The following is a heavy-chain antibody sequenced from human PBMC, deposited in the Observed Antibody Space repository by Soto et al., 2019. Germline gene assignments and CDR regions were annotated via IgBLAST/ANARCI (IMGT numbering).Heavy chain of an antibody. CDR3: AIEVGCYGMDV. J-gene: IGHJ6*01. CDR1: GASVSSGSYY. D-gene: IGHD1-26*01. Sequence: SETLSRTGTVAGASVSSGSYYWSWIRQPPGKGLEWIGYIYYSGSTNYNPSLKSRVTISVDTSKNQFSLKLSSVTAADTAVYYCAIEVGCYGMDVWGQGTPVT. V-gene: IGHV4-61*01. CDR2: IYYSGST.